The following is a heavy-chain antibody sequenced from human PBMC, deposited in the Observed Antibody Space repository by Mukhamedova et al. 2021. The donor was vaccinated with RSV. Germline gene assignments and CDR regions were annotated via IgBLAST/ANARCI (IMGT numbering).Heavy chain of an antibody. D-gene: IGHD3-10*01. J-gene: IGHJ4*02. Sequence: GKGLEWVSAISGSGGSTYYADSVKGRFTISRDNSKNTLYLQMNSLRAEDTAVYYCAKELKYYYGSGGPNIWGQGTLVTVSS. V-gene: IGHV3-23*01. CDR3: AKELKYYYGSGGPNI. CDR2: ISGSGGST.